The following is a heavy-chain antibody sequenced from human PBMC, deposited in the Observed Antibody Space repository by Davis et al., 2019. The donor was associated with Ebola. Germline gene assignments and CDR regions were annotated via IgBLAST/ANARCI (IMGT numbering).Heavy chain of an antibody. J-gene: IGHJ4*02. Sequence: PGGSLRLSCTVSGGSISSYYWSWIRQPPGKGLEWIGYIYYSGSTNYNPSLKSRVTISVDTSKNQFSLKLSSVTAADTAVYYCARFEYSSSSGPGAIDYWGQGTLVTVSS. CDR1: GGSISSYY. CDR2: IYYSGST. V-gene: IGHV4-59*01. CDR3: ARFEYSSSSGPGAIDY. D-gene: IGHD6-6*01.